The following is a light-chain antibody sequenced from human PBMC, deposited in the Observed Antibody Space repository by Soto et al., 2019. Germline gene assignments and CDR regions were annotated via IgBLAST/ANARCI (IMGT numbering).Light chain of an antibody. Sequence: IVLTQSPGTLSLSPGERATLSCRASQSVKNSYLAWYQQKPGQSPRLVIYGVSNRATGIPNRFSGGGFGTDFTLTISRLEPEDFAVYYCEQYDGSPRTFGQGTKV. CDR2: GVS. CDR3: EQYDGSPRT. CDR1: QSVKNSY. V-gene: IGKV3-20*01. J-gene: IGKJ1*01.